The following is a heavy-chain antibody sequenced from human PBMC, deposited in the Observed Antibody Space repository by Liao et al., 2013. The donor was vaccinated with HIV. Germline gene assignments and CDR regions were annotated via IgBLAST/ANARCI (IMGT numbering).Heavy chain of an antibody. D-gene: IGHD3-16*02. J-gene: IGHJ4*02. Sequence: QVQLQESGPGLLKPSETLSLTCNVSGGSISGYFWSWIRQPVGKGLEWIGRMYSGGNTKHNPSLKSRVTMSVDIAKNQFSLSLISVTAADTAVYYCARSVIDYYFDYWGQGTLVSVSS. CDR2: MYSGGNT. V-gene: IGHV4-4*07. CDR1: GGSISGYF. CDR3: ARSVIDYYFDY.